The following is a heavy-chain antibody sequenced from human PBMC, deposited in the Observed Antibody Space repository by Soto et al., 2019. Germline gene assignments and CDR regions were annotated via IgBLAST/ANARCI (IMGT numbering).Heavy chain of an antibody. CDR3: ARVERRRDGYNMMDY. CDR2: ISSSSSYI. CDR1: GFTFSSYS. V-gene: IGHV3-21*01. D-gene: IGHD5-12*01. J-gene: IGHJ4*02. Sequence: EVQLVESGGGLVKPGGSLRLSCAASGFTFSSYSMNWVRQAPGKGLEWVSSISSSSSYIYYADSVKGRFTISRDNAKNSLYLQMNSLRAEDTAVYYCARVERRRDGYNMMDYWGQGTLVTVSS.